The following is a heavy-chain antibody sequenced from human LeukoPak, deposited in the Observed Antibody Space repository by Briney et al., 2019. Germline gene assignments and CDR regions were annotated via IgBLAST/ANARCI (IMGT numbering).Heavy chain of an antibody. Sequence: ASVKVSCKASGGTFSSYATSWVRQAPGQGLEWMGRIIPILGIANYAQKFQGRVTITADKSTSTAYMELSSLRSEDTAVYYCARDYYYDSSGYFISGGSYWGQGTLVTVSS. V-gene: IGHV1-69*04. J-gene: IGHJ4*02. CDR2: IIPILGIA. D-gene: IGHD3-22*01. CDR1: GGTFSSYA. CDR3: ARDYYYDSSGYFISGGSY.